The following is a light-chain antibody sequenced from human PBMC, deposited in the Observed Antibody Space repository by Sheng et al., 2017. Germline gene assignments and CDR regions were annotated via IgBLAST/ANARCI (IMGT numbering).Light chain of an antibody. J-gene: IGLJ1*01. CDR2: RNN. V-gene: IGLV1-47*01. CDR1: SSNIGSNY. CDR3: AGWDAGLSGYV. Sequence: QPVLTQPPSASGTPGQRVTISCSGSSSNIGSNYVYWYQQLPGTAPKLLIYRNNQRPSGVPDRFSGSKSGTSASLAISGLRSEDEADYYCAGWDAGLSGYVFGAGTKVTVL.